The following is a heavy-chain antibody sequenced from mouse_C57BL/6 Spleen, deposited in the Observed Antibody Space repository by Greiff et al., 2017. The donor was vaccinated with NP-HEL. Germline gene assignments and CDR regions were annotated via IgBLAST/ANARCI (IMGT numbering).Heavy chain of an antibody. V-gene: IGHV1-18*01. D-gene: IGHD2-1*01. Sequence: VQLQQSGPELVKPGASVKIPCKASGYTFTDYNMDWVKQSHGKSLEWIGDINPNNGGTIYNQKFKGKATLTVDKSSSTVYMELRSLTSEDTAVYYCARSGNYWYFDVWGTGTTVTVSS. CDR1: GYTFTDYN. J-gene: IGHJ1*03. CDR2: INPNNGGT. CDR3: ARSGNYWYFDV.